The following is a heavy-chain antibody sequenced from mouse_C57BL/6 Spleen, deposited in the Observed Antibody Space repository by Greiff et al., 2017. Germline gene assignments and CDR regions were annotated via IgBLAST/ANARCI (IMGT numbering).Heavy chain of an antibody. CDR2: IHPNSGST. D-gene: IGHD2-2*01. CDR3: ARGAYGYDGYFDY. V-gene: IGHV1-64*01. J-gene: IGHJ2*01. Sequence: QVQLQQPGAELVKPGASVKLSCKASGYTFTSYWMHWVKQRPGPGLEWIGMIHPNSGSTNYNEKFKSKATLTVDKSSSTAYMQLSSLTSEDSAVYYCARGAYGYDGYFDYWGQGTTLTVSS. CDR1: GYTFTSYW.